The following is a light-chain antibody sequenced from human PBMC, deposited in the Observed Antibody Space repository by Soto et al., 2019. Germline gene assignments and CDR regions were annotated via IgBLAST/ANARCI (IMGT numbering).Light chain of an antibody. CDR3: MQGLQTPPI. J-gene: IGKJ3*01. CDR2: LGS. CDR1: QSLLHSNGYNY. V-gene: IGKV2-28*01. Sequence: EIVMTQSPLSLPVTPGEPASISCRSSQSLLHSNGYNYLDWYLQKPGQSPQVLIYLGSNRASGVPDRFSGSGSGTDFTLKISRVDDEDVGIYYCMQGLQTPPIFGPGTKVDIK.